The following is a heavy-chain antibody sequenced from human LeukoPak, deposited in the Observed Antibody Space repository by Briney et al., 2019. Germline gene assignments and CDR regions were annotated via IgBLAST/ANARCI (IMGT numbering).Heavy chain of an antibody. CDR1: GGSISSSSYY. D-gene: IGHD2-2*01. J-gene: IGHJ4*02. CDR3: ARTSLPAEIFWYFDY. Sequence: PSETLSLTCTVSGGSISSSSYYWGWIRQPPGKGLEWIGSIYYSGSTYYNPSLKSRVTISVDTSKNQFSLKLSSVTAADTAVYFCARTSLPAEIFWYFDYWGEGPLVTVS. CDR2: IYYSGST. V-gene: IGHV4-39*01.